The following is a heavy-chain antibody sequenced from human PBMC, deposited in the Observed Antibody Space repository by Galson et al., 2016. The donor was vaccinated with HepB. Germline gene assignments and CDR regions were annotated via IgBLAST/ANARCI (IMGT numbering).Heavy chain of an antibody. D-gene: IGHD3/OR15-3a*01. Sequence: PALVKPTQTLTLTCTFSGFSLSSRGVGVGWIRQPPGKALEYLALVYWDDDTRYSPSLRSRLTISKDTSKNQVVLTMTDMDPVDTATYYCAHTLSYYDVLTYLWKGWFDPWGPGILVTVSS. CDR2: VYWDDDT. J-gene: IGHJ5*02. CDR3: AHTLSYYDVLTYLWKGWFDP. CDR1: GFSLSSRGVG. V-gene: IGHV2-5*02.